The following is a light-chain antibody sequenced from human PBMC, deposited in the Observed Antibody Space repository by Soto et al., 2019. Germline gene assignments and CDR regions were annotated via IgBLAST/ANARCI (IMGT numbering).Light chain of an antibody. CDR3: QQRLNWQVT. V-gene: IGKV3-11*01. J-gene: IGKJ5*01. Sequence: ESVLTQSPATLSLSPGERATLSCRASQSVSSYLAWYQQKPGQAPRLLIYDASNRATGIPARFSGSGSGTDFTLTISSLEPEDFAVYYCQQRLNWQVTFGQGTRLEIK. CDR2: DAS. CDR1: QSVSSY.